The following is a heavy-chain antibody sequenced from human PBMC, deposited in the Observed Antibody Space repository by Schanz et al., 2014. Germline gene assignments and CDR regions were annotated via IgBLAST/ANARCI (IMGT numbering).Heavy chain of an antibody. CDR1: GFTFSTYC. V-gene: IGHV3-74*02. Sequence: VHLVESGGGVVQPGRSLRLSCAASGFTFSTYCMHWVRQAPGKGLVWVSHINSDGTTTTYADSVKGRFTISRDNAENTLYLQMNSLRVEDTAVYYCAMGGYQLHHWGQGTLVTVSS. J-gene: IGHJ4*02. D-gene: IGHD1-7*01. CDR3: AMGGYQLHH. CDR2: INSDGTTT.